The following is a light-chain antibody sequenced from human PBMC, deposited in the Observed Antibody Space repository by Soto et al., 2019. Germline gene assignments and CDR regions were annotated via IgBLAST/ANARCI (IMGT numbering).Light chain of an antibody. Sequence: EIVLTQSPVTLSLSPGESATLSWSASQSVSSDLAWYQQKPGQAPRLLIYYTSTRATGFPARFSGGGSGTEFTLTISSLQSEDSAFYYCQKYNKWPINFGQGTRLEIK. J-gene: IGKJ5*01. CDR3: QKYNKWPIN. V-gene: IGKV3-15*01. CDR2: YTS. CDR1: QSVSSD.